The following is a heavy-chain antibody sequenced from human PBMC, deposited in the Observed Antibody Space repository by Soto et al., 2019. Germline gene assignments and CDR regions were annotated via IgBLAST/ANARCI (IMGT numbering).Heavy chain of an antibody. CDR1: GFTFSDYY. Sequence: GGSLRLSCAASGFTFSDYYMTWIRQAPGSGLEWVSYISSSSGTISYANSVKGRFTISRDNAQNSLYLQMTSLRAEGTAVYYCARRGSTMVRGVTYYYGMDVWGQGTTVTVSS. V-gene: IGHV3-11*04. CDR3: ARRGSTMVRGVTYYYGMDV. CDR2: ISSSSGTI. J-gene: IGHJ6*02. D-gene: IGHD3-10*01.